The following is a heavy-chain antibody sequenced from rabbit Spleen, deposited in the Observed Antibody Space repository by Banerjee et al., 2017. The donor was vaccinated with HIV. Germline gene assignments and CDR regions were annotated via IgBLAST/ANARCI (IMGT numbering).Heavy chain of an antibody. CDR2: IDSGSSGFT. V-gene: IGHV1S45*01. J-gene: IGHJ6*01. CDR3: ARDSGTSFSSYGMDL. D-gene: IGHD7-1*01. Sequence: QEQLVESGGGLVKPGASLTLICTASGFSFSSSYDMCWVRQAPGKGLEWIACIDSGSSGFTYFASWAKGRFTISKTSSTTVTLQMTSLTAADTATYFCARDSGTSFSSYGMDLWGPGTLVTVS. CDR1: GFSFSSSYD.